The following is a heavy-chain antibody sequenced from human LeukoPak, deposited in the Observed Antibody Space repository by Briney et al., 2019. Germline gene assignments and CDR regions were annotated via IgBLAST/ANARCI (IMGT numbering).Heavy chain of an antibody. CDR3: ARGGIVVVPAQGTFDI. CDR2: ISAYNGNT. CDR1: GYTFTSYG. D-gene: IGHD2-2*01. J-gene: IGHJ3*02. Sequence: GASVKVSCKASGYTFTSYGISWVRQAPGQGLEWMGWISAYNGNTNHAQKLQGRVTMTTDTSTSTAYMELRSLRSDDTAVYYCARGGIVVVPAQGTFDIWGQGTMVTVSS. V-gene: IGHV1-18*01.